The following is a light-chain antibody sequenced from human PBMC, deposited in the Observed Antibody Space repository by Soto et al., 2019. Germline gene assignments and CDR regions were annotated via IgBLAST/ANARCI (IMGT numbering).Light chain of an antibody. CDR3: QQYNSYPYT. CDR1: QSISTW. V-gene: IGKV1-5*03. CDR2: KAS. J-gene: IGKJ2*01. Sequence: DVQMTQSPSTLSASVGDRVTITCRASQSISTWLAWFQQKPGKAPKLLIYKASSLESGVPSRFSGSGSGTEFTLTISSLQPDDFATYYCQQYNSYPYTFGQGTKLEIK.